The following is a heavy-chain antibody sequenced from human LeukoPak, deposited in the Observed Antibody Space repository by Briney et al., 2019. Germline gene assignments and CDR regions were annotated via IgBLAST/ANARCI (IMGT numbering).Heavy chain of an antibody. D-gene: IGHD1-26*01. CDR3: ARDTRSLIDY. CDR2: ISSNSATT. J-gene: IGHJ4*02. CDR1: GFSFSTNS. V-gene: IGHV3-48*01. Sequence: GGSLRLSCAASGFSFSTNSMNWVRQAPGKGLEWISYISSNSATTYYADSVRGRFTISRDNAKNSLYLHMNSLRADDTAVYYCARDTRSLIDYWGQGTQVTVSS.